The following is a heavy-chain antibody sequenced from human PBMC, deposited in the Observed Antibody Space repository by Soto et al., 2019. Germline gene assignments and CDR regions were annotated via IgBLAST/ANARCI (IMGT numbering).Heavy chain of an antibody. V-gene: IGHV3-15*01. Sequence: EVQLVESGGGLVKPGGSLRVSCAASGFTFSIAWMTWVRQAPGKGLEWVGRIKSKTDGGTTDYAAPVKGRFTISRDDSKNTLYLQMNSLKTEDSAVYYCTSWPLLADYYMDVWGKGTTVTVSS. D-gene: IGHD2-15*01. CDR3: TSWPLLADYYMDV. J-gene: IGHJ6*03. CDR1: GFTFSIAW. CDR2: IKSKTDGGTT.